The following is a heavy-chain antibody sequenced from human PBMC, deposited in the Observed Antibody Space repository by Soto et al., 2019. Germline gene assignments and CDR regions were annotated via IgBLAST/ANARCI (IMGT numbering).Heavy chain of an antibody. CDR2: IKSKTDGGTT. CDR3: TTDRSRGYSYGY. CDR1: GFTFSNAW. V-gene: IGHV3-15*01. J-gene: IGHJ4*02. Sequence: GGSLRLSCAASGFTFSNAWMSWVCQAPGKGLEWVGRIKSKTDGGTTDYAAPVKGRFTISRDDSKNTLYLQMNSLKTEDTAVYYCTTDRSRGYSYGYWGQGTLVTVSS. D-gene: IGHD5-18*01.